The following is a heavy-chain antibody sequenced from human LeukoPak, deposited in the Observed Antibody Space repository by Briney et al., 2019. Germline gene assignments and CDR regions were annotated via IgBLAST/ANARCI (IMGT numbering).Heavy chain of an antibody. Sequence: PGGSLRLSCAASGFTFSSYGMHWVRQAPGKGLEWVAVISYDGSNKYYADSVKGRFTISRDNSKNTLYLQMNSLRAEDTAVYYCAKVAARSGYSDSNYGMDVWGQGTTVTVSS. CDR3: AKVAARSGYSDSNYGMDV. V-gene: IGHV3-30*18. CDR1: GFTFSSYG. CDR2: ISYDGSNK. D-gene: IGHD3-3*01. J-gene: IGHJ6*02.